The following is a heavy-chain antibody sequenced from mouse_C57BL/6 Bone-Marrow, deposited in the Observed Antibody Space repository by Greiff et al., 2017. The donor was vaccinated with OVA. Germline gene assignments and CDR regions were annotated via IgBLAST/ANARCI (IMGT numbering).Heavy chain of an antibody. V-gene: IGHV5-17*01. CDR1: GFTFSDYG. CDR3: ARKHGSRKAWFAY. CDR2: ISSGSSTI. J-gene: IGHJ3*01. D-gene: IGHD1-1*01. Sequence: EVQVVESGGGLVKPGGSLKLSCAASGFTFSDYGMHWVRQAPEKGLEWVAYISSGSSTIYYADTVKGRFTISRDNAKNTLFLQMTSLRSEDTAMYYCARKHGSRKAWFAYWGQGTLVTVSA.